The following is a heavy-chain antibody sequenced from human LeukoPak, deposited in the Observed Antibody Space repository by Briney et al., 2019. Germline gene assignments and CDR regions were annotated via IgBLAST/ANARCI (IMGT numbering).Heavy chain of an antibody. J-gene: IGHJ4*02. D-gene: IGHD5-18*01. Sequence: SSETLSLTCTVSGGSISSYYWSWIRQPPGKGLEWIGYIYYSGSTNYNPSLKSRVTISVDTSKNQFSLKLSSVTAADTAVYYCARERYSYGPFDYWGQGTLVTVSS. CDR3: ARERYSYGPFDY. CDR2: IYYSGST. V-gene: IGHV4-59*01. CDR1: GGSISSYY.